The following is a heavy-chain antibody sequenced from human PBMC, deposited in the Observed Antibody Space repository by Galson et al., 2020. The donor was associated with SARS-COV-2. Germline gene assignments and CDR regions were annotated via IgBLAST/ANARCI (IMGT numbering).Heavy chain of an antibody. CDR1: GFTFSSYW. CDR2: IYSEGSST. CDR3: ARGDMGNDYFDY. J-gene: IGHJ4*02. Sequence: ALHGESLRLSCAASGFTFSSYWMHWVRQAPGKGLVWVSRIYSEGSSTSYADSVKGRFTISGDNAKNTLYLQTNSLRAEDTAVYYCARGDMGNDYFDYWGQGTLVTVSS. D-gene: IGHD7-27*01. V-gene: IGHV3-74*01.